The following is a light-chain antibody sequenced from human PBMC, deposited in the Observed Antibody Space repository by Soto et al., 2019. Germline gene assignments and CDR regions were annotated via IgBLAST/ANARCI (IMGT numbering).Light chain of an antibody. CDR1: QSFXSN. Sequence: ELVLTQCASTLSVSPGERSSLACRASQSFXSNFGWYQQKPGQTPRILXDATSTRATGIPARFSGSGSGTEFTLTISRLEPAYFAVYYCQQYGSATLTFGQGTKVDI. J-gene: IGKJ1*01. CDR2: ATS. V-gene: IGKV3-15*01. CDR3: QQYGSATLT.